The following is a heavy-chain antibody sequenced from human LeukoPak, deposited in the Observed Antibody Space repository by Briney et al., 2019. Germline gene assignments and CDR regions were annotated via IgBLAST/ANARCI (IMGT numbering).Heavy chain of an antibody. CDR2: ISYDGSNK. D-gene: IGHD2-15*01. Sequence: GRSLRLSCAASGFTFSDHAFHWVRQAPGKGLEWVAVISYDGSNKYCAASLKGRFAISRDNSKNTLSLQMNSLRPEDTAVYYCARRRYCSGVTCTTSYYYYDMDVWGRGTTVTVSS. J-gene: IGHJ6*02. CDR1: GFTFSDHA. CDR3: ARRRYCSGVTCTTSYYYYDMDV. V-gene: IGHV3-30*09.